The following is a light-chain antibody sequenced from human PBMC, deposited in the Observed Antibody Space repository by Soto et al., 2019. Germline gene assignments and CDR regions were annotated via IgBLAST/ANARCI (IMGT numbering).Light chain of an antibody. Sequence: EIVLTQSPGTLSLCPGERATLSCRASQSVSRSYLAWYQQKPGQAPRLLIYGASSRATGIPDRFSGSGSGTDFTLTISRLEPEDFAVYYCQQYGSSPFTFGPGTKVDIK. CDR3: QQYGSSPFT. CDR2: GAS. J-gene: IGKJ3*01. CDR1: QSVSRSY. V-gene: IGKV3-20*01.